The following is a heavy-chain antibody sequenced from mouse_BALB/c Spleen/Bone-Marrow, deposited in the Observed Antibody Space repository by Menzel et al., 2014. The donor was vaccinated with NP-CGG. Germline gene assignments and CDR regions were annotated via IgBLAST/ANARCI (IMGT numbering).Heavy chain of an antibody. Sequence: VNVVESGAELVRPGSSVKISCKASGYAFSSYWMNWVKRRPGQGLEWIGQIYPGDGDTNYNGKFKGKATLTADKSSSTAYMQLSSLTSEDSAVYFCARRYGNYFDYWGQGTTLTVSS. D-gene: IGHD2-10*02. V-gene: IGHV1-80*01. CDR1: GYAFSSYW. CDR2: IYPGDGDT. CDR3: ARRYGNYFDY. J-gene: IGHJ2*01.